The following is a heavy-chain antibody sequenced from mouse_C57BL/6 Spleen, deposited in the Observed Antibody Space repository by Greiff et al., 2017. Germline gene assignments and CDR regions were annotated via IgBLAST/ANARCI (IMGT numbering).Heavy chain of an antibody. D-gene: IGHD1-1*01. CDR1: GYAFSSYW. CDR3: ARGYGSSYLYAMDY. J-gene: IGHJ4*01. V-gene: IGHV1-80*01. CDR2: IYPGDGDT. Sequence: VQLVESGAELVKPGASVKISCKASGYAFSSYWMNWVKQRPGKGLEWIGQIYPGDGDTNYNGKFKGKATLTADKSSSTAYMQLSSLTSEDSAVYFCARGYGSSYLYAMDYWGQGTSVTVSS.